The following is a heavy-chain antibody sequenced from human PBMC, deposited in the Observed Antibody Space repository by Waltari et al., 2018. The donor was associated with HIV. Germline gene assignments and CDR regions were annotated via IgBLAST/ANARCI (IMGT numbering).Heavy chain of an antibody. J-gene: IGHJ4*02. CDR1: GYTFTGYY. V-gene: IGHV1-2*02. CDR3: ARVYDSSGYYGGIHFDY. CDR2: IKPNSGGT. Sequence: QVQLVQSGAEVKKPGASVKVSCKASGYTFTGYYMHWVRQAPGQGLEWMGWIKPNSGGTNYAQKFQGRVTMTRDTSISTAYMELSRLRSDDTAVYYCARVYDSSGYYGGIHFDYWGQGTLVTVSS. D-gene: IGHD3-22*01.